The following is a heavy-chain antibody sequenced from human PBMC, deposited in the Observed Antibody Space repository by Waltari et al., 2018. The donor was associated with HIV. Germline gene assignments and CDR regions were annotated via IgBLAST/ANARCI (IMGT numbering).Heavy chain of an antibody. J-gene: IGHJ5*02. CDR1: GDSVSSTSAA. D-gene: IGHD3-3*01. CDR2: TYFRSKWYI. CDR3: ARGWDYDFWSGLEGGKFDP. V-gene: IGHV6-1*01. Sequence: QVQLQQSGPGLVKPSQTLSLTCAISGDSVSSTSAAWNWIRQSPRRGLEWLGRTYFRSKWYIDYAVSVKSRITINPDTSKNHFSLQLNSVTPEDTAVYFCARGWDYDFWSGLEGGKFDPWGLGTLVTVSS.